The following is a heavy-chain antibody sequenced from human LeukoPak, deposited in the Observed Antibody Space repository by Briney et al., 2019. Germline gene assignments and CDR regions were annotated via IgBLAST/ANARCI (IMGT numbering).Heavy chain of an antibody. V-gene: IGHV4-59*01. CDR3: ARAIAVAGNFDY. Sequence: PSETLSLTCTVSGVSTSSYYWSWIRQPPGKGLEWIGYIYYSGSTNYNPSLKSRVTISVDTSKNQFSLKLSSVTAADTAVYYCARAIAVAGNFDYWGQGTLVTVSS. J-gene: IGHJ4*02. D-gene: IGHD6-19*01. CDR1: GVSTSSYY. CDR2: IYYSGST.